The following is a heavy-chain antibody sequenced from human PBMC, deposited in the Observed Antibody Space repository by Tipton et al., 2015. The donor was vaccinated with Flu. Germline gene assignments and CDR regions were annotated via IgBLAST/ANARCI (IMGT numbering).Heavy chain of an antibody. CDR3: ARTREAGIWYVWYYYGMDV. J-gene: IGHJ6*02. CDR1: GFTFSDYY. V-gene: IGHV3-11*01. Sequence: SLRLSCAASGFTFSDYYMSWIRQAPGKGLEWVSYISSSGSTIYYADSVKGRFTISRDNAKNSLYLQMNSLRAEDTAVYYCARTREAGIWYVWYYYGMDVWGQGTTVTVSS. D-gene: IGHD6-13*01. CDR2: ISSSGSTI.